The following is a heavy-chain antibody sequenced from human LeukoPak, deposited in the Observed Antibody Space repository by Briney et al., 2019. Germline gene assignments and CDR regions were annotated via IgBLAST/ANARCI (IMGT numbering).Heavy chain of an antibody. CDR1: GYTFTSYG. Sequence: ASVKVSCKASGYTFTSYGISWVRQAPGQGLEWMGWISAYNGNTNYAQKLQGRVTMTTDTSTSTAYMELRSLRSDDTAVYYCARGRYYGSGSYYNEDYWGQGTLVTVSS. J-gene: IGHJ4*02. CDR3: ARGRYYGSGSYYNEDY. V-gene: IGHV1-18*01. CDR2: ISAYNGNT. D-gene: IGHD3-10*01.